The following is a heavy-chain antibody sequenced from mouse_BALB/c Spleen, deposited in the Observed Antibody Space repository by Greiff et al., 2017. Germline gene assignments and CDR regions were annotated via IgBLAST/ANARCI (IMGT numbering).Heavy chain of an antibody. D-gene: IGHD3-3*01. CDR2: IWAGGST. CDR3: ARDRGRGDYYAMDY. J-gene: IGHJ4*01. CDR1: GFSLTSYG. Sequence: VNVVESGPGLVAPSQSLSITCTVSGFSLTSYGVHWVRQPPGKGLEWLGVIWAGGSTNYNSALMSRLSISKDNSKSQVFLKMNSLQTDDTAMYYCARDRGRGDYYAMDYWGQGTSVTVSS. V-gene: IGHV2-9*02.